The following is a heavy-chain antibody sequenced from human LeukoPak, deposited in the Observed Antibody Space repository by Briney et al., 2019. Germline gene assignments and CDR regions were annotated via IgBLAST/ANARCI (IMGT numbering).Heavy chain of an antibody. Sequence: ASVKVSCKASGYTFTSYDINWVRQATGQGLEWMGWMNPNSGNTGYAQKFQGRVTITRNTSISTAHMELSSLRSEDTAVYYCARLLLDSGSYYWYFDYWGQGTLVTVSS. D-gene: IGHD1-26*01. V-gene: IGHV1-8*03. CDR2: MNPNSGNT. CDR3: ARLLLDSGSYYWYFDY. J-gene: IGHJ4*02. CDR1: GYTFTSYD.